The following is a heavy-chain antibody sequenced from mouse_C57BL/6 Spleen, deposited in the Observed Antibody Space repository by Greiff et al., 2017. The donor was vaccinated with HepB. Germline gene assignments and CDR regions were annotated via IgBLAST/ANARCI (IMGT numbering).Heavy chain of an antibody. D-gene: IGHD1-3*01. J-gene: IGHJ4*01. V-gene: IGHV1-18*01. Sequence: EVQLQQSGPELVKPGASVKIPCKASGYTFTDYNMDWVKQSHGKSLEWIGDINPNNGGTIYNQKFKGKATLTVDKSYSTAYMEIRSLTSQDTAVDYCARYNYVRAMDYWGQGTSVTVSS. CDR3: ARYNYVRAMDY. CDR2: INPNNGGT. CDR1: GYTFTDYN.